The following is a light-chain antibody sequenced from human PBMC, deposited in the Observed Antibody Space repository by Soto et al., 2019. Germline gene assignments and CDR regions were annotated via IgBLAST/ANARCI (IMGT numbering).Light chain of an antibody. V-gene: IGKV3-15*01. CDR1: QSVRSN. CDR2: DAS. Sequence: EKVMTQSPATLSVSPGERATLSCRASQSVRSNLAWYQQKPGQPPRLLIYDASTRATGIPSRFSGSGSGTEFTLTISSLKSEDFAVYYCQQYDNWPRTFGQG. J-gene: IGKJ1*01. CDR3: QQYDNWPRT.